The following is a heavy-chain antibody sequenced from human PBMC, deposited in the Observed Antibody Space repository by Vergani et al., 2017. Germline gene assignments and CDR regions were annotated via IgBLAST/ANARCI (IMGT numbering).Heavy chain of an antibody. Sequence: QVQLVESGGGVDQPGRSLRLSCAASGFTFSSYAMHWVRQAPGKGVEGVAVILYDGSNKYYPDSVKGRFTISRDKSKNTLYLQMNSLSAEDTAVYYCARDLEWQNWYFDLWGRGTLVTVSS. CDR1: GFTFSSYA. CDR2: ILYDGSNK. J-gene: IGHJ2*01. V-gene: IGHV3-30*04. CDR3: ARDLEWQNWYFDL. D-gene: IGHD3-3*01.